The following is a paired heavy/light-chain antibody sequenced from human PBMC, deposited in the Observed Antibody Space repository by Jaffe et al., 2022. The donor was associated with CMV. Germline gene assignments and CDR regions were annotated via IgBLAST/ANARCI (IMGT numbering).Light chain of an antibody. CDR1: QSLLHSNGYNY. CDR3: MQALQTLFT. V-gene: IGKV2-28*01. Sequence: DIVMTQSPLSLPVTPGEPASISCRSSQSLLHSNGYNYLDWYLQKPGKSPQLLIYLGSNRASGVPDRFSGSGSGTDFTLKISRVEAEDVGVYYCMQALQTLFTFGPGTKVDIK. J-gene: IGKJ3*01. CDR2: LGS.
Heavy chain of an antibody. D-gene: IGHD4-17*01. CDR2: ISGSGGST. Sequence: EVQLLESGGGLVQPGGSLRLSCAASGFTFSSYAMSWVRQAPGKGLEWVSAISGSGGSTYYADSVKGRFTISRDNSKNTLYLQMNSLRAEDTAVYYCATPWGRDGDDRRADYYYGMDVWGQGTTVTVSS. V-gene: IGHV3-23*01. CDR1: GFTFSSYA. J-gene: IGHJ6*02. CDR3: ATPWGRDGDDRRADYYYGMDV.